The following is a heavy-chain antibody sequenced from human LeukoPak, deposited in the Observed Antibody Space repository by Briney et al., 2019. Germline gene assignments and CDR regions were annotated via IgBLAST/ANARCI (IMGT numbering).Heavy chain of an antibody. CDR1: GGSISSYY. J-gene: IGHJ4*02. Sequence: SETLSLTCTVSGGSISSYYWSWIRQPPGKGLEWIGYIYYSGSTNYNPSLKSRVTISVDTSKNQFSLKLSSVTAADTAVYYCASYDYGDFYFDYWGQGTLVTVSS. D-gene: IGHD4-17*01. CDR3: ASYDYGDFYFDY. CDR2: IYYSGST. V-gene: IGHV4-59*12.